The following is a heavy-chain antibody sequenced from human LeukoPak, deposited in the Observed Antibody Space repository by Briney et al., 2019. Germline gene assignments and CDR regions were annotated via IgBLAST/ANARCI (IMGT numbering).Heavy chain of an antibody. CDR3: ARESCSTTSCYGGMDAFDI. J-gene: IGHJ3*02. V-gene: IGHV3-21*01. CDR2: ITTTGSYI. D-gene: IGHD2-2*01. CDR1: GFSFSDYN. Sequence: PGGSLRLSCAASGFSFSDYNMNWVRQAPGKALEWVSSITTTGSYIYYGDSVKGRLTISRDNAKNSLYLQMNGLRAEDTAVYYCARESCSTTSCYGGMDAFDIWGQGTMVTVSS.